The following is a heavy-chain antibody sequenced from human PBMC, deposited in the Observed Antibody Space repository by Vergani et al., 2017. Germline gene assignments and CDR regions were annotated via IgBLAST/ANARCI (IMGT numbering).Heavy chain of an antibody. CDR2: VEDSGYF. J-gene: IGHJ4*02. V-gene: IGHV4-59*01. D-gene: IGHD1-14*01. Sequence: QLQLQESDPGLVKPSETLSLTCTVSGGSISGYYWNWIRQTPGERLEWIGYVEDSGYFNYNPSLKTRVSMSSDTSNNQFSLMLSSVTVADTAVYYCARSIVSRNPPDYFDNWGQGTLVTVSS. CDR1: GGSISGYY. CDR3: ARSIVSRNPPDYFDN.